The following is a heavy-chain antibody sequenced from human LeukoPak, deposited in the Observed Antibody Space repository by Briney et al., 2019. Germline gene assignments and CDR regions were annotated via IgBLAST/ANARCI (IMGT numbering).Heavy chain of an antibody. CDR1: GCSVSSYY. D-gene: IGHD2-15*01. V-gene: IGHV4-59*08. J-gene: IGHJ6*03. Sequence: PSETLSLTCTVSGCSVSSYYWSWIRQPPGKGLEWVGYIYYSGGNNYNPALKSRVTISIVTSKSQFSLKLTSVTAADTGVDYCAGQKCRGGSCYRLHQLYYMDVWGKGTTVTVSS. CDR3: AGQKCRGGSCYRLHQLYYMDV. CDR2: IYYSGGN.